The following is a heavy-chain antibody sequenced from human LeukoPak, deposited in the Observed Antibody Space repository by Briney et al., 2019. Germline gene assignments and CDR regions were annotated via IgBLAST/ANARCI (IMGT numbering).Heavy chain of an antibody. Sequence: SETLSLTCTVSGGSISSSSYYWGWIRQPPGKGLGWIGSIYYSGSTYYNPSLKSRVTISVNTSKNQFSLKLSSVTAADTAVYYCARPGIAAAGTAFDYWGQGTLVTVSS. CDR1: GGSISSSSYY. CDR3: ARPGIAAAGTAFDY. V-gene: IGHV4-39*01. D-gene: IGHD6-13*01. CDR2: IYYSGST. J-gene: IGHJ4*02.